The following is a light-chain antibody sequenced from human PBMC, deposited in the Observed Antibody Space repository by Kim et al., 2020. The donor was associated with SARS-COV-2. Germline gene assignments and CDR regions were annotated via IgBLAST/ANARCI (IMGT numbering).Light chain of an antibody. CDR3: QQYESWPRT. Sequence: VSPGERATLSCRARQTVNSNLVWYQQRPGQAPRLLIYGASTRATGIPARFSGSGAGTEFTLTISSLQSEDFVIYYCQQYESWPRTFGQGTKVDIK. CDR1: QTVNSN. V-gene: IGKV3-15*01. CDR2: GAS. J-gene: IGKJ1*01.